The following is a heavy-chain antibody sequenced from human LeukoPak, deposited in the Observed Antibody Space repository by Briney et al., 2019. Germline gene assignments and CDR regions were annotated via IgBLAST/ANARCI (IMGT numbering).Heavy chain of an antibody. CDR1: GGSISNYY. J-gene: IGHJ4*02. CDR2: IYYSGST. CDR3: TRHRGSGFDY. D-gene: IGHD6-19*01. Sequence: KPSETLSLACTASGGSISNYYWSWIRQPPGKGLEWIAYIYYSGSTNYNPSLKSRVAISVDTSKNHFSLKLSSVTAADTAIYYCTRHRGSGFDYWGQGTLVTVSS. V-gene: IGHV4-59*08.